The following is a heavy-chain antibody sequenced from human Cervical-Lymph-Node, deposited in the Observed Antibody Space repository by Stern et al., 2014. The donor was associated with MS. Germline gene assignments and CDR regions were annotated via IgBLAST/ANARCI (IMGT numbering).Heavy chain of an antibody. D-gene: IGHD2-15*01. V-gene: IGHV1-18*01. CDR1: GSTFTSSG. CDR3: ARGLLGSENAFDI. J-gene: IGHJ3*02. CDR2: ISAYNGNT. Sequence: VQLEESGAEVKTPGASVKVPCKASGSTFTSSGISLVRQAHGQGLEWMGWISAYNGNTNYAQKLQGRVTMTTDTSTSTAYMELRSLRSDDTAVYYCARGLLGSENAFDIWGQGTMVTVSS.